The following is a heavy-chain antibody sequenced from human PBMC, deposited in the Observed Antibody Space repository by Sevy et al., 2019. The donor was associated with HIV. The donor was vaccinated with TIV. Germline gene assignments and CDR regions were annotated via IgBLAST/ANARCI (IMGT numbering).Heavy chain of an antibody. CDR2: ISDISSAI. Sequence: GGSLRLSCAASGFPFSSYGMNWVRQAPGKGLEWGSYISDISSAIYYADSVKGRFTISRDNAKKSLYLQMNSLRAEDTAVYYCARGLAALPGYYYGMDVWGQGTTVTVSS. CDR3: ARGLAALPGYYYGMDV. J-gene: IGHJ6*02. V-gene: IGHV3-48*01. D-gene: IGHD6-6*01. CDR1: GFPFSSYG.